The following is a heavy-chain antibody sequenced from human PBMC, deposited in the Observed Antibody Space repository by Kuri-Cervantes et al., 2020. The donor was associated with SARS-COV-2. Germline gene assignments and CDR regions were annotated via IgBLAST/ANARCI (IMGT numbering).Heavy chain of an antibody. V-gene: IGHV1-8*02. CDR3: ARENFGGSSWYNRVFWFDP. D-gene: IGHD6-13*01. CDR1: GYTFTSYY. J-gene: IGHJ5*02. Sequence: ASVKVSCKASGYTFTSYYMHWVRQAPGQGLEWMGWMNPNSGNTGYAQKFQGRVTMTRNTSISTAYMELSSLRSEDTAVYYCARENFGGSSWYNRVFWFDPWGQGTLVTVSS. CDR2: MNPNSGNT.